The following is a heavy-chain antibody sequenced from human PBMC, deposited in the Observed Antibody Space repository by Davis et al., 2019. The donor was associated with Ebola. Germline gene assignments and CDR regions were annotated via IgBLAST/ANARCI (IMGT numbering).Heavy chain of an antibody. CDR2: INWNGGST. J-gene: IGHJ5*02. D-gene: IGHD3-10*01. V-gene: IGHV3-20*04. CDR1: GFTFDDYA. Sequence: GESLKISCAASGFTFDDYAMTWVRQAPGKGLEWVSGINWNGGSTGYADSVKGRFTISRDNSKNTLYLQMNSLRAEDTAVYYCARALGWFGELDWFDPWGQGTLVTVSS. CDR3: ARALGWFGELDWFDP.